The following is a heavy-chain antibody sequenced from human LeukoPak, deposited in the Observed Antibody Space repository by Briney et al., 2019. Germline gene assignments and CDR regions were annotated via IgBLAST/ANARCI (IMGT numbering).Heavy chain of an antibody. V-gene: IGHV3-7*04. CDR1: GFTLSTYC. J-gene: IGHJ6*02. D-gene: IGHD6-19*01. Sequence: PGGSLRLSCAASGFTLSTYCMRWLRQAPGKGLEWVAQIKSDGSEKYYVDSVKGRFAISRDNAKNSLYLQMNSLRAEDTAVYYCARDDHQQWQVLGVYYYGMDVWGQGTTVTVSS. CDR3: ARDDHQQWQVLGVYYYGMDV. CDR2: IKSDGSEK.